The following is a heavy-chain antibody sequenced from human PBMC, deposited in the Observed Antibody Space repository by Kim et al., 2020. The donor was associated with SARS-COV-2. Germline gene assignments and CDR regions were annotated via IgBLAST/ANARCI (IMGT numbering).Heavy chain of an antibody. J-gene: IGHJ3*01. D-gene: IGHD1-26*01. V-gene: IGHV3-33*01. CDR2: TWYDGINK. CDR1: GFTFTNFG. Sequence: GGSLRLSCVASGFTFTNFGLHWVRQAPGKGLEWVAVTWYDGINKYYADSVKGRFTVSRDNSKKTLYLQMSSLRVEDTAVYYCARDRSTVGALKVVDFWGQGTMVTVSS. CDR3: ARDRSTVGALKVVDF.